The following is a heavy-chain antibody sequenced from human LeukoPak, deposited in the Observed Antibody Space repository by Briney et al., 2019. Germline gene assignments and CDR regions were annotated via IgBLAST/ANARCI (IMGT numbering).Heavy chain of an antibody. CDR2: ISSSGSTI. J-gene: IGHJ3*02. D-gene: IGHD3-9*01. V-gene: IGHV3-48*03. CDR1: GFTFSSYE. Sequence: PGGSLRLSCAASGFTFSSYEMNWVRQAPGKGLEWVSYISSSGSTIYYADSVKGRFTISRDNAKNSLYQQMNSLRAEDTAVYYCARDRVEYYDILTGWAKADAFDIWGQGTMVTVSS. CDR3: ARDRVEYYDILTGWAKADAFDI.